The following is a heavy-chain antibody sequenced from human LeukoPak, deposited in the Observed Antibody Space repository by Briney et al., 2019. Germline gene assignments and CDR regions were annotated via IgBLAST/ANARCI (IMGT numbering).Heavy chain of an antibody. D-gene: IGHD6-6*01. CDR2: IYTSGST. Sequence: SETLSLTCTVSGGSISSYYWSWIRQPAGKGLEWIGRIYTSGSTNYNPSLKSRVTMSVDTSKNQFSLKLSSVTAADTAVYYCARVRSSSPPGHYYYYMDVWGKGTTVTVSS. CDR1: GGSISSYY. CDR3: ARVRSSSPPGHYYYYMDV. V-gene: IGHV4-4*07. J-gene: IGHJ6*03.